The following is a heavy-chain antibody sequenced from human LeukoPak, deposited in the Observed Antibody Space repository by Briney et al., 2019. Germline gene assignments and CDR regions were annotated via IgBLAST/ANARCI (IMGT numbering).Heavy chain of an antibody. Sequence: GGSLRLSCAASEFTFRNHGMHWVRQAPGKGLEWVAVIWYDGSDQYYADSVKGRFTISRDNYKNTLSLRMNSLRVDDTAVYYCARDIASRRIDYWGQGTPVTVSS. V-gene: IGHV3-33*01. J-gene: IGHJ4*02. CDR3: ARDIASRRIDY. CDR1: EFTFRNHG. D-gene: IGHD6-6*01. CDR2: IWYDGSDQ.